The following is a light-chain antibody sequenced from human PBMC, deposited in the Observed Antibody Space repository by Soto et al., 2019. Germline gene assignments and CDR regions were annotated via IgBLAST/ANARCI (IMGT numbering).Light chain of an antibody. V-gene: IGKV3-20*01. CDR2: GAS. CDR3: QQYGGSPPYT. J-gene: IGKJ2*01. CDR1: QSVSSNS. Sequence: VLTQSPGTLSLSPGERATLSCRASQSVSSNSLVWYQQKPGQAPRLLIYGASIRATGIPDRFSGSGSGTDFTLTIDRLEPEDFAVYYCQQYGGSPPYTFGQGTKLDI.